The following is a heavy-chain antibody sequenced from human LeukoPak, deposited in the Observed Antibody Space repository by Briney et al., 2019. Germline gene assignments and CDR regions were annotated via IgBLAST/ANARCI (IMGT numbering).Heavy chain of an antibody. CDR2: IYYSGST. CDR1: GGSISSYY. Sequence: PSETLSLTCSVSGGSISSYYWSWIRQPPGKGLEWIGYIYYSGSTNYNPSLKSRVTISVDTSKNQFSLKLSSVTAADTAVYYCARDYSNYLFDYWGQGTLVTVSS. CDR3: ARDYSNYLFDY. D-gene: IGHD4-11*01. J-gene: IGHJ4*02. V-gene: IGHV4-59*01.